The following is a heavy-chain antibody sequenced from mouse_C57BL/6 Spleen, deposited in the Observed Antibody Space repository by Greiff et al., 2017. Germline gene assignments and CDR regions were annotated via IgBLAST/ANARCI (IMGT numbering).Heavy chain of an antibody. CDR1: GFNIKDYY. J-gene: IGHJ2*01. V-gene: IGHV14-1*01. CDR2: IDPEDGDT. D-gene: IGHD1-1*01. CDR3: TTYYYGSSYDFDY. Sequence: LVESGAELVRPGASVKLSCTASGFNIKDYYMNWVKQRPEQGLEWIGRIDPEDGDTESAPQFPGKATMTADTSSNTASLQLSSLTSEDTAVYYCTTYYYGSSYDFDYWGQGTTLTVSS.